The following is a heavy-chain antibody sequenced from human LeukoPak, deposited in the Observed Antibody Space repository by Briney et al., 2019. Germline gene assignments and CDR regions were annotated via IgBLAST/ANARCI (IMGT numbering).Heavy chain of an antibody. D-gene: IGHD2/OR15-2a*01. Sequence: ASVKVSCKASGGTFSSYAISWVRQAPGQGLEWMGWINPNSGGTNYAQKFQGRVTMTRDTSISTAYMELSRLRSDDTAVYYCARYSTGYWGQGTLVTVSS. CDR1: GGTFSSYA. CDR3: ARYSTGY. CDR2: INPNSGGT. J-gene: IGHJ4*02. V-gene: IGHV1-2*02.